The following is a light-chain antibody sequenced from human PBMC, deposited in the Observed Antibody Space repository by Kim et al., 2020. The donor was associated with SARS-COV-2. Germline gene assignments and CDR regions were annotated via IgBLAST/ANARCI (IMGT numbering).Light chain of an antibody. J-gene: IGLJ3*02. CDR1: SSDMGGYNY. CDR3: SSHSSSSSPVL. Sequence: QSVTISCTGTSSDMGGYNYVYWHRQHPSKAPYLLIYGVTNRPSGISSRFSGSKSANTASLTISGLQTEDEAHYYCSSHSSSSSPVLFGGGTQLTVL. CDR2: GVT. V-gene: IGLV2-14*03.